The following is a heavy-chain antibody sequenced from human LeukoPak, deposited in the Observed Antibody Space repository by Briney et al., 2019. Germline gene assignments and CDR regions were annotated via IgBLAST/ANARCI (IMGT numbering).Heavy chain of an antibody. V-gene: IGHV3-53*01. CDR1: GFTVSNNY. Sequence: GGSLRLSCAASGFTVSNNYISWVRHAPGKGLEWVSVIYSGGSTKYADSVKARFTISRDNSKNTVYLQMNSLRAEDTAVYYCARATLDNWGQGTLVTVSS. CDR2: IYSGGST. CDR3: ARATLDN. J-gene: IGHJ4*02.